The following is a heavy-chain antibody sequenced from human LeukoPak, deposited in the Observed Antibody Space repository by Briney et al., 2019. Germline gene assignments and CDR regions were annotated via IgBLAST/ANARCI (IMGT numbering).Heavy chain of an antibody. CDR1: GFTFSSHS. Sequence: GGSLRLSCAASGFTFSSHSMNWVRQAPGKGLEWVSSISSSSSYIYYADSVKGRFTISRDNAKNSLYLQMNSQRAEDTAVYYCARALRDPGDYWGQGTLVTVSS. J-gene: IGHJ4*02. CDR2: ISSSSSYI. CDR3: ARALRDPGDY. V-gene: IGHV3-21*01.